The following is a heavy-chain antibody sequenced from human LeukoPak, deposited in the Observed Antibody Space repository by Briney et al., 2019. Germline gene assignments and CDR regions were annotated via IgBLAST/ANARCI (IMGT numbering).Heavy chain of an antibody. CDR3: VRSGYCYGGTCHSGAFDI. Sequence: ASVKVSCKASGYTFTTYAINWVRQAPGQGLEWMGWISAYNGNTNFAQKLQGRITMTTDTSTSTAYMELRSLRSDDTAVYYCVRSGYCYGGTCHSGAFDIWGQGTVVTVSS. J-gene: IGHJ3*02. V-gene: IGHV1-18*01. D-gene: IGHD2-15*01. CDR2: ISAYNGNT. CDR1: GYTFTTYA.